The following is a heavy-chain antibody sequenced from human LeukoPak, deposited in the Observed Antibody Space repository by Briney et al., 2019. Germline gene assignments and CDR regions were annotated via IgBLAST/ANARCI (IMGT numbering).Heavy chain of an antibody. CDR1: GFTFSSYW. CDR2: INGDGSRT. D-gene: IGHD2-2*01. Sequence: GGSLRLSCAASGFTFSSYWMHWVRQAPGKGLVWVSRINGDGSRTNYADSVKGRFTISRDNSKNTLYLQMNSLRAEDTAVYYCARGPSYQLQDYWGQGTLVTVSS. V-gene: IGHV3-74*01. J-gene: IGHJ4*02. CDR3: ARGPSYQLQDY.